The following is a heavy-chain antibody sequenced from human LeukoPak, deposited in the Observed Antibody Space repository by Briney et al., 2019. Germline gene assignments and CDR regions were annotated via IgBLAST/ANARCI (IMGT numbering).Heavy chain of an antibody. J-gene: IGHJ4*02. CDR1: GFSFGSYS. D-gene: IGHD6-19*01. V-gene: IGHV3-21*01. CDR2: ISSSGNYI. Sequence: GGSLRLSCAASGFSFGSYSMDWVRQAPGKGLEWVATISSSGNYIDYADSVKGRFTISRDNSKNSVHLQMDSLTAEDTAIYYCARVRIAVLDSWGQGILVTVSS. CDR3: ARVRIAVLDS.